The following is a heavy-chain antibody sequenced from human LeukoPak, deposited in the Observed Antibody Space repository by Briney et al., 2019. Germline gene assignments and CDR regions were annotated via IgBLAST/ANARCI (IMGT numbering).Heavy chain of an antibody. D-gene: IGHD3-10*01. Sequence: SVKVSCKASGGTFSSYDISWVRQAPGQGLEWMGRIIPILGIANYAQKFQGRVTITADKSTSTAYMELISLRSEDTAVYYCARDPGFLWFGELLAFYAFDIWGQGTMVTVSS. J-gene: IGHJ3*02. CDR2: IIPILGIA. CDR3: ARDPGFLWFGELLAFYAFDI. V-gene: IGHV1-69*04. CDR1: GGTFSSYD.